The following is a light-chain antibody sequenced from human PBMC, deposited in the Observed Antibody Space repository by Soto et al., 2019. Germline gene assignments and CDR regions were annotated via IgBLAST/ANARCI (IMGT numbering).Light chain of an antibody. CDR2: DAS. CDR1: QTVSRS. Sequence: EIVLTQSPATLSLSPGERATLSCRASQTVSRSLAWYQQKPGQAPRLLISDASNRATGIPARFSGSGSGTDFTLTVSSLESEDFAIYFCQQRFNWPLTFGQGTRLEIK. CDR3: QQRFNWPLT. V-gene: IGKV3-11*01. J-gene: IGKJ5*01.